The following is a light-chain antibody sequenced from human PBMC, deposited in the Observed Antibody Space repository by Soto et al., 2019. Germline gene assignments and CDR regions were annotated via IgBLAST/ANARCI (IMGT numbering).Light chain of an antibody. Sequence: EIAMTQSPATLSGSPGERATLSCRASQSVNSHLAWYHQKPGQAPRLLIYGASTRATGIPARFSGSGSGTEFTLTISSLQPEDFAVYFCQQYNSWPRTFGQGTKVEVK. CDR1: QSVNSH. J-gene: IGKJ1*01. CDR2: GAS. V-gene: IGKV3-15*01. CDR3: QQYNSWPRT.